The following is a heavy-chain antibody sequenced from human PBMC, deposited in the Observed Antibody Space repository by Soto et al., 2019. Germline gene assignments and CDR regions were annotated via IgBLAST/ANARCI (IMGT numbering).Heavy chain of an antibody. CDR2: IYWDDDK. J-gene: IGHJ4*02. CDR3: ADAGDYDLLTFDH. CDR1: GFSLSTYHMA. Sequence: QITLKESGPTLVRPAQTLTLTCDFSGFSLSTYHMAVAWIRQPPGKALEWLALIYWDDDKRYSPSLKDRLAISNEITSNQVVLPITNIAPGESATYFCADAGDYDLLTFDHWGPGTLVTVSS. V-gene: IGHV2-5*02. D-gene: IGHD4-17*01.